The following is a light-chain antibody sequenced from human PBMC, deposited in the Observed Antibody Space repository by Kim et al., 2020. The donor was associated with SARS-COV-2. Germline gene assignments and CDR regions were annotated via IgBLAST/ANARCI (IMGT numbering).Light chain of an antibody. V-gene: IGKV3-15*01. Sequence: ETVMTQSPATLSVSPGERATLSCWASQSVSSSLAWYHQKPGQAPRLLIYGASTRATGIPARFSGSGSGTEFTLTISSLQSEDFAVYYCQQYKHWPLAFGQGTKVDI. CDR2: GAS. J-gene: IGKJ1*01. CDR1: QSVSSS. CDR3: QQYKHWPLA.